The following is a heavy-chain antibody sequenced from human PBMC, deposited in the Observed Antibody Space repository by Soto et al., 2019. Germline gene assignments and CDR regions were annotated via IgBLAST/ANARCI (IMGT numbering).Heavy chain of an antibody. V-gene: IGHV1-8*01. Sequence: ASVKVSCKASGYTFTSYDINWVRQATGQGLEWMGWMNPNSGNTGYAQKFQGRVTMTRNTSISTAYMELSSLRSEDTAVYYCARRCTWGSYRYTFGSWGQGTLVTVSS. CDR3: ARRCTWGSYRYTFGS. D-gene: IGHD3-16*02. J-gene: IGHJ4*02. CDR1: GYTFTSYD. CDR2: MNPNSGNT.